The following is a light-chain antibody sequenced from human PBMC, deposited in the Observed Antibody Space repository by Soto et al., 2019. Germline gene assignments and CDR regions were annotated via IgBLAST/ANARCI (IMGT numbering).Light chain of an antibody. V-gene: IGKV1-33*01. CDR2: DAS. J-gene: IGKJ2*01. CDR3: QQYDNLPYT. CDR1: QDISNY. Sequence: DIQMTQSPSSLSASVGDRVTITCQASQDISNYLNWYQQKPGKAPKLLIYDASNLETGVPSRFSGSGSGTDFTFTISSLQPEDIANYYCQQYDNLPYTFGQGNKLEIK.